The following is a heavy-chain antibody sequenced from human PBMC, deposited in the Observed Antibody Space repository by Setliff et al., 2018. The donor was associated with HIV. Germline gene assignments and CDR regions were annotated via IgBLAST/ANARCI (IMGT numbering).Heavy chain of an antibody. CDR3: ATLRGIGRTLH. CDR2: VDPADSGA. J-gene: IGHJ4*02. D-gene: IGHD1-26*01. CDR1: GYTFIEGY. Sequence: ASVKVSCKTSGYTFIEGYIHWVRQAPGKGFEWMGRVDPADSGAIVALQFQGRLFLGADTSTDTAYMELTGLTSGDAAMYFCATLRGIGRTLHWAQGTLVTVSS. V-gene: IGHV1-69-2*01.